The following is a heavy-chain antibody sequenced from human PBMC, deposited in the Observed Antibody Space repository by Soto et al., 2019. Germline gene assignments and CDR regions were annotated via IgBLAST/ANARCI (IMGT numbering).Heavy chain of an antibody. CDR2: IWYDGSNK. D-gene: IGHD3-10*01. V-gene: IGHV3-33*06. J-gene: IGHJ6*04. Sequence: QVQLVESGGGVVQPGRSLRLSCAASGFTFSSYGMHWVRQAPGKGLEWVAVIWYDGSNKYYADSVKGRFTISRDNSKNTLYLQMNSLRAEDKAVYYCAKSAVVLLWFGEPSRTDVWGKGTTVTVSS. CDR1: GFTFSSYG. CDR3: AKSAVVLLWFGEPSRTDV.